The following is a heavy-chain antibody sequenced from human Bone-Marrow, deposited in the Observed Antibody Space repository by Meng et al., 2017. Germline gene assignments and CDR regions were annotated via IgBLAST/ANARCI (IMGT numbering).Heavy chain of an antibody. CDR1: GGSCSGYY. J-gene: IGHJ4*02. V-gene: IGHV4-34*01. CDR2: TNHSGST. D-gene: IGHD3-16*01. CDR3: ARGPSPDYVSDY. Sequence: AGSLRLSCAIYGGSCSGYYWSWIRQPPGKGLEWIGETNHSGSTNYNPSLKSRVTISVDTSKNQFSLKLSSVTAADTAVYYCARGPSPDYVSDYWGQGTLVTVSS.